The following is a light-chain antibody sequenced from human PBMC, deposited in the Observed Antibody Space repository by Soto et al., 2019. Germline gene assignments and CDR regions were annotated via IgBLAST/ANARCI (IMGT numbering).Light chain of an antibody. J-gene: IGLJ3*02. CDR2: DLS. V-gene: IGLV2-14*01. CDR3: SSYTSSSPWV. CDR1: SSDVGGYNY. Sequence: QSALTQPASVSGSPGQSITISCTGTSSDVGGYNYVSWYQQHPGKAPKLMIYDLSNRPSGVSNRFSGSKSGNTASLTISGLQAEDEADYYCSSYTSSSPWVFGGGTKLTVL.